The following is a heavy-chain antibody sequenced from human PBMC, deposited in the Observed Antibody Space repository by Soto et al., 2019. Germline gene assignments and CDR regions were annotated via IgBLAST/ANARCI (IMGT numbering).Heavy chain of an antibody. J-gene: IGHJ6*02. CDR2: IFYSGST. Sequence: SETLSLSCTVSGGSISSSSYYWGWIRQPPGKGLEWIGSIFYSGSTYYNPSLKSRVTISVDTSKNQFSLKLSSVTAADTAVYYCAFIFSGGYSYGFNYYGMDVLVQGTSVT. V-gene: IGHV4-39*01. CDR1: GGSISSSSYY. CDR3: AFIFSGGYSYGFNYYGMDV. D-gene: IGHD5-18*01.